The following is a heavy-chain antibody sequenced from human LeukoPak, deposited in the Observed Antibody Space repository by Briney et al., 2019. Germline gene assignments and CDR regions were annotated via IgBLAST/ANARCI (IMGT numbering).Heavy chain of an antibody. D-gene: IGHD5-18*01. J-gene: IGHJ4*02. CDR2: IQQDGSEK. Sequence: GGSLRLSCAASGFTFSDYWMSWVRQAPGKGLEWVANIQQDGSEKYYVDSVKGRFTISRDNAKKSLFLQVSSLRGEDTAVYYCARDRGFTYGIDFWGQGTLVTVSS. CDR1: GFTFSDYW. CDR3: ARDRGFTYGIDF. V-gene: IGHV3-7*04.